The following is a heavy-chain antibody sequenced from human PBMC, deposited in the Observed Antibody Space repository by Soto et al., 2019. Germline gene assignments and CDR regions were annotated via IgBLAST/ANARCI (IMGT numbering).Heavy chain of an antibody. CDR2: IYSGGST. D-gene: IGHD3-9*01. J-gene: IGHJ4*02. CDR3: AKPLFYSDRWYFDY. Sequence: GGSLILSCAASGFTVSSNYMSWVRQAPGKGLEWVSVIYSGGSTYYADSVKGRFTISRHNSKNTVYLQMNRLRAEDTAVYYCAKPLFYSDRWYFDYWGQGTPVTGSS. V-gene: IGHV3-53*04. CDR1: GFTVSSNY.